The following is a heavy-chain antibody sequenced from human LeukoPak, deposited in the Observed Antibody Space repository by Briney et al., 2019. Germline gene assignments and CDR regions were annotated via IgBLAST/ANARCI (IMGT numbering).Heavy chain of an antibody. V-gene: IGHV1-2*02. CDR2: INPNSGGT. J-gene: IGHJ4*02. D-gene: IGHD3-22*01. Sequence: ASVKVSCKAPGYTFTGYYMHWVRQAPGQGLEWMGWINPNSGGTNYAQKFQGRVTMTRDTSISTAYMELSRLRSEDTAVYYCARDSRFRYYYDSSGYYFQFDYWGQGTLVTVSS. CDR1: GYTFTGYY. CDR3: ARDSRFRYYYDSSGYYFQFDY.